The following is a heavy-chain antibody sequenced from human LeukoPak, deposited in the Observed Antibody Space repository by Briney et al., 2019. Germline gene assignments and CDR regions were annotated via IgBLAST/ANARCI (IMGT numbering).Heavy chain of an antibody. CDR2: ISYDGSNK. V-gene: IGHV3-30*18. D-gene: IGHD3-10*01. J-gene: IGHJ4*02. Sequence: SGGSLRLSCAASGFTFSSYGMHWVRQAPGKGLEWVAVISYDGSNKYYADSVKGRFTISRDNSKNTLYLQMNSLRAEDTAVYYCAKDTSYYGSGSYQGGWGQGTLVTVSS. CDR3: AKDTSYYGSGSYQGG. CDR1: GFTFSSYG.